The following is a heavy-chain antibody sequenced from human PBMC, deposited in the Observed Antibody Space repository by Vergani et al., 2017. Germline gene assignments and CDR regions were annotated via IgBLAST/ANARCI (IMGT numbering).Heavy chain of an antibody. J-gene: IGHJ4*02. V-gene: IGHV3-23*01. D-gene: IGHD3-22*01. CDR3: AKGNYYDSSGYAVPLDY. CDR2: ISGSGGST. CDR1: GFTFSSYA. Sequence: EVQLLESGGGLVQPGGSLRLSCAASGFTFSSYAMSWVRQAPGKGLEWVSAISGSGGSTYYADSVTGRFTISRDNSKNTLYLQMNSLRAEDTAVYYCAKGNYYDSSGYAVPLDYWGQGTLVTVSS.